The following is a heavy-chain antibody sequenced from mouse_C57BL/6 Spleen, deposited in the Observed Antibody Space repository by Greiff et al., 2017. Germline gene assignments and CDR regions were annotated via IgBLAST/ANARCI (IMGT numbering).Heavy chain of an antibody. CDR3: ARTLVTTRGFAY. CDR2: IDPEDGET. D-gene: IGHD2-2*01. J-gene: IGHJ3*01. V-gene: IGHV14-2*01. CDR1: GFNIKDYY. Sequence: VQLQQSGAELVKPGASVKLSCTASGFNIKDYYMHWVKQRTEQGLEWIGRIDPEDGETKYAPIFQGKATITADASSNTAYLQLSSLTSEDTAVYYCARTLVTTRGFAYWGQGTLVTVSA.